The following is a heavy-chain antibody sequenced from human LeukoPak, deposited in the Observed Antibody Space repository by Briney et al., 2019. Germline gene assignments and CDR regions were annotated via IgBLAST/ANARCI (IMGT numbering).Heavy chain of an antibody. CDR2: TSADERIK. J-gene: IGHJ4*02. V-gene: IGHV3-30*03. CDR3: ARDPVLGAPDYLDY. Sequence: GGSLRLSCTVSGFPFNDYVIHWVRQAQGKGLEWVVVTSADERIKIYNDSVRGRFTISRDNSKNTQYLQMNSPRVEDTAVYYCARDPVLGAPDYLDYWGRGTLVSVSS. D-gene: IGHD1-26*01. CDR1: GFPFNDYV.